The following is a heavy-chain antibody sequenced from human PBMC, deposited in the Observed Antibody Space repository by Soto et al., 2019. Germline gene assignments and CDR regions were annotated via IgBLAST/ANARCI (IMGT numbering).Heavy chain of an antibody. CDR2: ISDSGGST. V-gene: IGHV3-23*01. CDR3: ANGWFGELTPYYYMDV. D-gene: IGHD3-10*01. CDR1: GFXXXXXA. J-gene: IGHJ6*03. Sequence: EVQLLESGGGLXXXGGSXXVSCEASGFXXXXXAMTXXXQAPGRGLEWVSTISDSGGSTHYADSVKGRFTISRDNSKNTLYLQMNSLRAEDTAVYYCANGWFGELTPYYYMDVWGKGTTVTVSS.